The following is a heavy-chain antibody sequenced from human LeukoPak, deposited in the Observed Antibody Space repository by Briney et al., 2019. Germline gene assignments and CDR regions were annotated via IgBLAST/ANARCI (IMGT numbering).Heavy chain of an antibody. J-gene: IGHJ4*02. V-gene: IGHV3-23*01. D-gene: IGHD3-22*01. CDR2: ISGSGGST. Sequence: GGSLRLSCAASGFTFSSYRMNWVRQAPGKGLEWVSAISGSGGSTYYADSVKGRFTISRDNSKNTLYLQMNSLRAEDTAVYYCAKTRAKITHYDSSGHYYFDYWGQGTLVTVSS. CDR3: AKTRAKITHYDSSGHYYFDY. CDR1: GFTFSSYR.